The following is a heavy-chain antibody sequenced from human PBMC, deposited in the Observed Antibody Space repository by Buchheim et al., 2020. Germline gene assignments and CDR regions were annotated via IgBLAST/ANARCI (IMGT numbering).Heavy chain of an antibody. Sequence: EQLVESGGGVVQPGRSLRLSCAASGFTFSNAWMSWVRQVPGKGLEWVGRIKSNTNGGTTEYAAPVKGRFIISRDDSKSTVYLQMNSLKTEDTAVYYCTIDEYTSSWYAGSDQWGQGT. J-gene: IGHJ4*02. D-gene: IGHD6-13*01. V-gene: IGHV3-15*01. CDR3: TIDEYTSSWYAGSDQ. CDR2: IKSNTNGGTT. CDR1: GFTFSNAW.